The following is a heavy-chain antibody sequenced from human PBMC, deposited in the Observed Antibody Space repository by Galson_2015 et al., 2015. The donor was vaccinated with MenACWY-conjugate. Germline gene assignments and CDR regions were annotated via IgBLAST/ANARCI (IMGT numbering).Heavy chain of an antibody. D-gene: IGHD1-26*01. J-gene: IGHJ6*02. V-gene: IGHV5-51*01. Sequence: QSGEEVKKPGESLQISCTGSGSSFRPYWIAWVRQLPGKGLEWMGLISPGDSNTRYSPAFHGKVTISADKSISTACLQLHSLQASDTAMYYCARHPPGGRGMDVWGQGTTVTVSS. CDR3: ARHPPGGRGMDV. CDR2: ISPGDSNT. CDR1: GSSFRPYW.